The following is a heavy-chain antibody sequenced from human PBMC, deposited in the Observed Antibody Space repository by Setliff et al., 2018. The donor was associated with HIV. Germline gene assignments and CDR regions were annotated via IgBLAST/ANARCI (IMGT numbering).Heavy chain of an antibody. J-gene: IGHJ4*02. CDR2: IYYSGST. Sequence: SETLSLTCTVSGGSINSRSYYWGWIRQPPGKELEWIGSIYYSGSTFYNLSLKSRVTISVDTSKNQISLKLSSVTAADTAVYYCARGLNYYGSGSYLPLGYWGQGTLVTVSS. CDR1: GGSINSRSYY. D-gene: IGHD3-10*01. CDR3: ARGLNYYGSGSYLPLGY. V-gene: IGHV4-39*01.